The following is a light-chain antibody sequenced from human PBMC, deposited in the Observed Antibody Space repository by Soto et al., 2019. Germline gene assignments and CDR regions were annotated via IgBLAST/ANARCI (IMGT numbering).Light chain of an antibody. J-gene: IGLJ2*01. CDR3: CSYAGREV. Sequence: QSALTQPASVSGSPGQSITISCTGTSSDVGSYNLVSWYQQHPGKAPKLMIYEGSKRPPGVSNRFSGSKSGNTASLTISGLQAEDEADYYCCSYAGREVFGGGTKLTVL. CDR2: EGS. V-gene: IGLV2-23*01. CDR1: SSDVGSYNL.